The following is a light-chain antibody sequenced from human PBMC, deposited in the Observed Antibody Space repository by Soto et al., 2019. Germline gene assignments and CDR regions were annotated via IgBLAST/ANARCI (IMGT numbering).Light chain of an antibody. Sequence: DSQMNQSPSSLSASVGDRVTITCRASQSITRYLNWYQQKPGKAPKLLIYASSSLRSGVPSRFSASGSGTDFTRTIRSLQPEDFATYSCQQSYSTPRPFGQGTKVEIK. CDR1: QSITRY. V-gene: IGKV1-39*01. CDR3: QQSYSTPRP. CDR2: ASS. J-gene: IGKJ1*01.